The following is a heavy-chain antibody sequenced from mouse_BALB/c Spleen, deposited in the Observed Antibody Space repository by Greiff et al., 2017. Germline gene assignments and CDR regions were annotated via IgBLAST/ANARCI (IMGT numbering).Heavy chain of an antibody. J-gene: IGHJ2*01. Sequence: EVQGVESGGGLVKPGGSLKLSCAASGFTFSSYAMSWVRQTPEKRLEWVASISSGGSTYYPDSVKGRFTISRDNARNILYLQMSSLRSEDTAMYYCAREERDSYGYWGQGTTLTVSS. CDR2: ISSGGST. D-gene: IGHD1-1*01. CDR1: GFTFSSYA. CDR3: AREERDSYGY. V-gene: IGHV5-6-5*01.